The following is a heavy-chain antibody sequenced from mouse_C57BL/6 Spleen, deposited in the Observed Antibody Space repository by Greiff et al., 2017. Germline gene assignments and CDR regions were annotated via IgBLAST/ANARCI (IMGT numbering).Heavy chain of an antibody. Sequence: EVKLMESGGDLVKPGGSLKLSCAASGFTFSSYGMSWVRQTPDKRLEWVATISSGGSYTYYPDSVKGRFTISRDNAKNTLYLQMSSLKSEDTAMYYCARHGDYDAPYYFDYWGQGTTLTVSS. CDR1: GFTFSSYG. V-gene: IGHV5-6*01. D-gene: IGHD2-4*01. CDR3: ARHGDYDAPYYFDY. J-gene: IGHJ2*01. CDR2: ISSGGSYT.